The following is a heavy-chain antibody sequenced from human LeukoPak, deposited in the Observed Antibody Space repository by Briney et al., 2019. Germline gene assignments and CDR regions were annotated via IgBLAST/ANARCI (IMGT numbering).Heavy chain of an antibody. CDR1: GFIFDDHA. CDR3: AKDRGYDFWSGYYFDY. V-gene: IGHV3-9*03. CDR2: ISWNSGSI. D-gene: IGHD3-3*01. J-gene: IGHJ4*02. Sequence: GGSLRLSCAASGFIFDDHAMHWVRHAPGKGLEWVSGISWNSGSIGYADSVKGRFTISRDNAKNSLYLQMNSLRAEDMALYYCAKDRGYDFWSGYYFDYWGQGTLVTVSS.